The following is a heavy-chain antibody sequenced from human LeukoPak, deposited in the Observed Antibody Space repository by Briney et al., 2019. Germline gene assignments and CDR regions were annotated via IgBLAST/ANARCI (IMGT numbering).Heavy chain of an antibody. D-gene: IGHD3-10*01. V-gene: IGHV3-64*01. J-gene: IGHJ4*02. CDR3: ARDHSGGGLDY. Sequence: GGSLRLSCAASGFTFTSYAMHWVRQAPGKGLEYVSAISNNGVRIYYANSVKGRFTISRDNSKNTLYLQMGSLRAEDMAVYYCARDHSGGGLDYWGQGTLVTVSS. CDR1: GFTFTSYA. CDR2: ISNNGVRI.